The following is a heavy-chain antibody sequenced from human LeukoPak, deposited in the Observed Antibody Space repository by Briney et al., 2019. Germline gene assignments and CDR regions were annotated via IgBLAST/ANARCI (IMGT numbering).Heavy chain of an antibody. J-gene: IGHJ3*02. D-gene: IGHD3-22*01. CDR1: GGSISSYY. V-gene: IGHV4-59*08. Sequence: SETLSLTCTVSGGSISSYYWSWIRQPPGKGLEWIGYIYYSGSTNYNPSLKSRVTISVDTSKNQFSLKLSSVTAADTAVYYRATPYYYDSSDPGTGAFDIWGQGTMVTVSS. CDR3: ATPYYYDSSDPGTGAFDI. CDR2: IYYSGST.